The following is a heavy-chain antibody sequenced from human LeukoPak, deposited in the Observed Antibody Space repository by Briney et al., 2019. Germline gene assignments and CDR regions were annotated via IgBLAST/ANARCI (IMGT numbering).Heavy chain of an antibody. CDR2: IIPIFGTA. V-gene: IGHV1-69*01. D-gene: IGHD3-22*01. Sequence: SVKVSCKASGVTFSSYAISWVRQAPGQGLEWMGGIIPIFGTANDAQKFQGRVTITADESTSTAYMELSSLRSEDTAVYYCALEGDSSGYYVLDYWGQGTLVTVSS. CDR3: ALEGDSSGYYVLDY. J-gene: IGHJ4*02. CDR1: GVTFSSYA.